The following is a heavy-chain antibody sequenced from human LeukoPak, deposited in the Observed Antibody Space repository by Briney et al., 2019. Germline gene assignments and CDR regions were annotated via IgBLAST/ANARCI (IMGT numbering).Heavy chain of an antibody. CDR1: GDSITSYH. CDR3: ARDSSGWYGWYFDL. V-gene: IGHV4-4*08. CDR2: IYTSGST. Sequence: PSETLSLTCTVSGDSITSYHWSWIRQPPGKGLEWIGRIYTSGSTNYNPSLKSRVTISVDTSKNQFSLKLSSVTAADTAVYYCARDSSGWYGWYFDLWGRGTLVTVSS. J-gene: IGHJ2*01. D-gene: IGHD6-19*01.